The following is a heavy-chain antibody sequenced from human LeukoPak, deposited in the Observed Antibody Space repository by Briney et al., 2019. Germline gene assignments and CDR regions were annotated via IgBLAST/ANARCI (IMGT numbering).Heavy chain of an antibody. CDR2: MNPNSGNT. J-gene: IGHJ3*02. CDR3: ARRSITMIVVVSDAFDI. V-gene: IGHV1-8*01. D-gene: IGHD3-22*01. Sequence: ASVKVSCKASGYTFTSYDINWVRQATGQGLEWMGWMNPNSGNTGYAQKFQGRVTMTRNTSISTAYMELSSLRSEDTAVYYCARRSITMIVVVSDAFDIWGQGTMVTVSS. CDR1: GYTFTSYD.